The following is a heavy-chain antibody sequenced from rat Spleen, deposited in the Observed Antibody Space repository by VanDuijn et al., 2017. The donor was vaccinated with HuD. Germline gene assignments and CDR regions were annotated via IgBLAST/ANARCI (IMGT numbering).Heavy chain of an antibody. CDR2: INYDDSTT. Sequence: EVQLVESDGDLVQPGRSLKLSCAASGFTFSDYYMAWVRQAPTKGLEWVATINYDDSTTYYRDSVKGRFTISRDNAQNTLYLQMSKLGSEDTAIYYCVREQFGVRDWGQGVMVTVSS. D-gene: IGHD4-3*01. V-gene: IGHV5-29*01. CDR3: VREQFGVRD. CDR1: GFTFSDYY. J-gene: IGHJ2*01.